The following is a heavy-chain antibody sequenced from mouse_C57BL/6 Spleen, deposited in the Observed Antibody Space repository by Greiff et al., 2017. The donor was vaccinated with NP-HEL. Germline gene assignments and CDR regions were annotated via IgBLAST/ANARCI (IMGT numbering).Heavy chain of an antibody. CDR3: ARWGPHIYDGNPFYAMDY. J-gene: IGHJ4*01. D-gene: IGHD2-1*01. V-gene: IGHV1-7*01. CDR1: GYTFTSYW. CDR2: INPSSGYT. Sequence: QVHVKQSGAELAKPGASVKLSCKASGYTFTSYWMHWVKQRPGQGLEWIGYINPSSGYTKYNQKFKDKATLTADKSSSTAYMQLSSLTYEDSAVYYCARWGPHIYDGNPFYAMDYWGQGTSVTVSS.